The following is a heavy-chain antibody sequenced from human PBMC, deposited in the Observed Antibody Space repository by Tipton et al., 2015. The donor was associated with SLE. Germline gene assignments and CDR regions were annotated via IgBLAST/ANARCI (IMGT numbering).Heavy chain of an antibody. CDR1: GGAMTRGIYY. D-gene: IGHD2/OR15-2a*01. J-gene: IGHJ6*03. Sequence: TLSLTCSVSGGAMTRGIYYWSWIRQPAGKGLEWIGRVFAGVTTNSNPSLKSRVTISIDRSKGQFSLKLNSVTAADTAVYYCARGKSIDYYYYYVDVWGEGTTVTVSS. V-gene: IGHV4-61*02. CDR3: ARGKSIDYYYYYVDV. CDR2: VFAGVTT.